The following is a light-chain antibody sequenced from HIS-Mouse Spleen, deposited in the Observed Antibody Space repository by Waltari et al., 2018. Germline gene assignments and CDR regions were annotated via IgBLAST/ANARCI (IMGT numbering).Light chain of an antibody. CDR3: QQANSFPLT. Sequence: DIQMTQSPSSVSASVGDRVTITCRASQGISSWLAWSQQKPGKAPKLLIYAASSLQSGVPSRFSGSGSGTDFTLTISCLQPEDFATYYCQQANSFPLTFGPGTKVDIK. J-gene: IGKJ3*01. CDR1: QGISSW. CDR2: AAS. V-gene: IGKV1-12*01.